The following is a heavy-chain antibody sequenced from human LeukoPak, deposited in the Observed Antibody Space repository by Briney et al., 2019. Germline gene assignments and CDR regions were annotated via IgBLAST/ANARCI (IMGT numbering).Heavy chain of an antibody. CDR3: AKAGSSPYFDY. J-gene: IGHJ4*02. V-gene: IGHV3-23*01. D-gene: IGHD1-14*01. CDR2: ISGSGGST. CDR1: GFAFSSYA. Sequence: GGSLRLSCAASGFAFSSYAMSWVRQAPGKGLEWVSAISGSGGSTYYADSVKGQFTISRDNSKNTLYLQMNSLRAEDTAVYYCAKAGSSPYFDYWGQGTLVTVSS.